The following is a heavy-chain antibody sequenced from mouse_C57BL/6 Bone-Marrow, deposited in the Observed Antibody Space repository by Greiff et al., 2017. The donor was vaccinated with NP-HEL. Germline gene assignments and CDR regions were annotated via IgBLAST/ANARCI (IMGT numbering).Heavy chain of an antibody. CDR1: GYTFTSYN. J-gene: IGHJ3*01. CDR2: IYPGNGDT. V-gene: IGHV1-12*01. CDR3: ARGGEKFITTVERFAY. D-gene: IGHD1-1*01. Sequence: SGAELVRPGASVKMSCKASGYTFTSYNMHWVKQTPRQGLEWIGAIYPGNGDTSYNQKFKGKATLTVDKSSSTAYMQLSSLTSEDSAVYFCARGGEKFITTVERFAYWGQGTLVTVSA.